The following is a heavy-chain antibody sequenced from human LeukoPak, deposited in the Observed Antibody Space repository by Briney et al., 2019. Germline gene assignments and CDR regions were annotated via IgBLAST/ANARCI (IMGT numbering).Heavy chain of an antibody. V-gene: IGHV4-61*02. J-gene: IGHJ3*02. CDR3: ARVWRAFDI. D-gene: IGHD3-16*01. Sequence: SETLSLTCTVSGGSINSGSYYWSWIRQSAGKGLEWIGRIYTSGSTNYNPSLKSRVTISVDTSRNQFSLKLSSVTAADTAVYYCARVWRAFDIWGQGTMVTVSS. CDR1: GGSINSGSYY. CDR2: IYTSGST.